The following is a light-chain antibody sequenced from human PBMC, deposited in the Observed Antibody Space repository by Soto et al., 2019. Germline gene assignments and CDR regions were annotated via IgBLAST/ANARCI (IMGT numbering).Light chain of an antibody. CDR2: AAS. Sequence: DIQMTQSPSTLSASVGDRVTITCRASQSIGSWLAWYQQKPGKAPNLLIYAASILQSGVPSRFSGSGSGTDFTLTISSLQPEDFATYYCLQRNSFPPTFGRGTKVDIK. CDR3: LQRNSFPPT. V-gene: IGKV1-5*01. J-gene: IGKJ4*01. CDR1: QSIGSW.